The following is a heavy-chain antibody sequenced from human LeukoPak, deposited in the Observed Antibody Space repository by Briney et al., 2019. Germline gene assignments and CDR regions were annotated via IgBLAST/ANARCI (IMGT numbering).Heavy chain of an antibody. CDR1: GYTFSGYY. J-gene: IGHJ3*02. Sequence: ASVEVSCKASGYTFSGYYMHWVRQAPGQGLEWMGWINPNSGGTDYAQKFQGRVTMTRDTSISTGYMELSRLTSDDTAVYYCAGWGPRDAFDIWGQGTMVTVSS. D-gene: IGHD7-27*01. CDR2: INPNSGGT. CDR3: AGWGPRDAFDI. V-gene: IGHV1-2*02.